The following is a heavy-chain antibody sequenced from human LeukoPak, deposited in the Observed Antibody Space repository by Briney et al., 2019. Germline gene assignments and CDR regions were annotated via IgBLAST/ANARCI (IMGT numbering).Heavy chain of an antibody. Sequence: GGSLRLSCSASGFTFSSFRMHWVRQAPGKGLEYVSAITDSGGTTYYADSVKGRFTISRDNSKNTLYLQMNSLRAEDTAVYYCARANYGSGSYASVVDYWGQGTLVTVSS. D-gene: IGHD3-10*01. V-gene: IGHV3-64*04. CDR2: ITDSGGTT. CDR1: GFTFSSFR. CDR3: ARANYGSGSYASVVDY. J-gene: IGHJ4*02.